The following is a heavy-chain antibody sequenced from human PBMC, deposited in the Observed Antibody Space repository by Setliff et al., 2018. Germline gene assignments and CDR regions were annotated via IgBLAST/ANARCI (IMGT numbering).Heavy chain of an antibody. CDR1: GFTFSSYE. CDR3: ARKGISALSGAFDM. J-gene: IGHJ3*02. Sequence: GSLRLSCAASGFTFSSYEMNWVRQAPGKGLEWIGSIYYSGSTYYNPSLKSRVTISVDTSKNQFSLKLSSVTAADTVVYYCARKGISALSGAFDMWGQGTMVTVSS. CDR2: IYYSGST. D-gene: IGHD1-26*01. V-gene: IGHV4-39*07.